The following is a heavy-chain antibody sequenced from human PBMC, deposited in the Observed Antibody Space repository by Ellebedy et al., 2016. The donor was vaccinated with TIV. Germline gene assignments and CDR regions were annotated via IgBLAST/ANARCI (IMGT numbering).Heavy chain of an antibody. CDR3: AKGTSSGFNYDRVGFEY. CDR1: GFTFSSFA. J-gene: IGHJ4*02. Sequence: GGSLRLSCAASGFTFSSFAMHWVRQAPGKGLEWLSVISGAGDRTYDADSVKGRFTISRDNSKNTLYLQMNRLRTEDAAIYYCAKGTSSGFNYDRVGFEYWGQGTLVTVSS. V-gene: IGHV3-23*01. CDR2: ISGAGDRT. D-gene: IGHD3-22*01.